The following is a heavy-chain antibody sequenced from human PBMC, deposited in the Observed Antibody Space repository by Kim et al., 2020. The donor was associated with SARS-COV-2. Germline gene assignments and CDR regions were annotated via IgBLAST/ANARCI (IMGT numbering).Heavy chain of an antibody. CDR3: ARGGWLRTDWFDP. V-gene: IGHV4-59*01. Sequence: SETLSLTCTVSGGSIGNSFWSWIRQSPGKGLEWIGYIYHTGSTTYNPSFKNQATLSVDTSKSQFYLRLASVTAADTAVYYCARGGWLRTDWFDPWGQGTLVPVSS. J-gene: IGHJ5*02. CDR2: IYHTGST. CDR1: GGSIGNSF. D-gene: IGHD5-18*01.